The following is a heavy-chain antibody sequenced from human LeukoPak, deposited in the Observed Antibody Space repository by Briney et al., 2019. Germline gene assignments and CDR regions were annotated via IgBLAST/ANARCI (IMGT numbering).Heavy chain of an antibody. CDR2: IYPGDSDT. D-gene: IGHD2-15*01. Sequence: GESLKISCKGSGYSFTSYWIGWVRQMPGKGLEWMGIIYPGDSDTRYSPSFQGQVTISADKSISTAYLQWSSLKASDTAMYYCARPAGYCSGGSCRTGDAFDIWGQGTMVTVSS. J-gene: IGHJ3*02. V-gene: IGHV5-51*01. CDR1: GYSFTSYW. CDR3: ARPAGYCSGGSCRTGDAFDI.